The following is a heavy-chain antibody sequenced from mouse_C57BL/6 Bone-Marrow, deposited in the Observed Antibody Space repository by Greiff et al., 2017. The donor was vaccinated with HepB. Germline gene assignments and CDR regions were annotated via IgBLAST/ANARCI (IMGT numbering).Heavy chain of an antibody. CDR3: TRDPRPIYYYGSSYGAMDY. D-gene: IGHD1-1*01. Sequence: EVKLVESGEGLVKPGGSLKLSCAASGFTFSSYAMSWVRQTPEKRLEWVAYISSGGDYIYYADTVKGRFTISRDNARNTLYLQMSSLKSEDTAMYYCTRDPRPIYYYGSSYGAMDYWGQGTSVTVSS. J-gene: IGHJ4*01. V-gene: IGHV5-9-1*02. CDR2: ISSGGDYI. CDR1: GFTFSSYA.